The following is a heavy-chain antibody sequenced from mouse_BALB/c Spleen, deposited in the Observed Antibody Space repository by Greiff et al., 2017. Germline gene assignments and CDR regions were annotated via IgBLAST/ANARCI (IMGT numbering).Heavy chain of an antibody. V-gene: IGHV2-6-7*01. J-gene: IGHJ3*01. D-gene: IGHD2-4*01. Sequence: VKLEESGPGLVAPSQSLSITCTVSGFSLTGYGVNWVRQPPGKGLEWLGIIWGDGSTDYNSALKSRLSISKVNSKSQVFLKMNSLQTDDTARYYCAREGDDYDEGAWFAYWGQGTLVTVSA. CDR1: GFSLTGYG. CDR2: IWGDGST. CDR3: AREGDDYDEGAWFAY.